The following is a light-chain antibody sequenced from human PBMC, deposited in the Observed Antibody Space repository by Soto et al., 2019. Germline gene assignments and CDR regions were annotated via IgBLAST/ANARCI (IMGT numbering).Light chain of an antibody. Sequence: IQLTQSPSSLSASVGDRVTITCRASQGIRNDLGWYQQKPGKAPKLLIYAASSLQSGVPSRFSGSRSGPDFTLTISSLQPEDFATYYCQQSYSSPPTFGQGTKVDIK. CDR1: QGIRND. J-gene: IGKJ1*01. CDR3: QQSYSSPPT. CDR2: AAS. V-gene: IGKV1-39*01.